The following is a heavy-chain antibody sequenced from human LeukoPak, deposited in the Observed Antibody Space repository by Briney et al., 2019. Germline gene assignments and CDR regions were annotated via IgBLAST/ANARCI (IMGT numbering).Heavy chain of an antibody. CDR2: IYYRGNT. CDR1: GGSISSSSYY. V-gene: IGHV4-39*01. Sequence: SETLSLTCTVSGGSISSSSYYWGWIRQPPGKGLEWIGTIYYRGNTYYNPSLKSRVTISVDTSKNQFSLKMSSVTAADTAVYYCARRVYSSNSGFDYWGQGTLVTVSS. D-gene: IGHD6-13*01. CDR3: ARRVYSSNSGFDY. J-gene: IGHJ4*02.